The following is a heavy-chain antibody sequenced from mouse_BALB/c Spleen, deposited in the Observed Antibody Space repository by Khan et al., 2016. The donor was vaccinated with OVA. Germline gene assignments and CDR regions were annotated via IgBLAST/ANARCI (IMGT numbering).Heavy chain of an antibody. Sequence: QVQLQQSGPELVRPGVSVKISCKGSGYIFTDYAMHWVKQSLAKSLEWIGLISTYSGNTNYNQKFKGKATMTVDKSSSTAYMELARLTSEDSAIYYCARPAYDGYYDYWGQGTTLTVSS. J-gene: IGHJ2*01. D-gene: IGHD2-3*01. CDR3: ARPAYDGYYDY. CDR2: ISTYSGNT. V-gene: IGHV1S137*01. CDR1: GYIFTDYA.